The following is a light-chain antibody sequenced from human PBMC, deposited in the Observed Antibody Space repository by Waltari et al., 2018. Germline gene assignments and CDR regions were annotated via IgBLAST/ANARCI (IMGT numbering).Light chain of an antibody. CDR1: QSVGRS. CDR2: GAS. J-gene: IGKJ1*01. CDR3: QHYVRLPAT. Sequence: EIVLTQSPGTLSLSPGERATLSCRAIQSVGRSLAWYQQIPGQAPRLLIYGASSRATGIPDRFSGSGSGTDFSLTISRLEPEDFAVYFCQHYVRLPATFGQGTKVAI. V-gene: IGKV3-20*01.